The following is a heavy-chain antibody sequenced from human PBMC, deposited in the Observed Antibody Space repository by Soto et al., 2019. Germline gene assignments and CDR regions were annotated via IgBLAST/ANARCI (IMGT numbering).Heavy chain of an antibody. D-gene: IGHD1-26*01. CDR2: ISFDGSNK. J-gene: IGHJ4*02. CDR1: GFTFSSYA. V-gene: IGHV3-30-3*01. Sequence: QVQLVESGGGVVQPGRSLRLSCAASGFTFSSYAMHWVRQAPGKGLEWVAVISFDGSNKYYADSVKGRFTISRDNSKNTLYLQMNGLRAEDTAVYFCARGRGSYSLHYWGQGTLVTVSS. CDR3: ARGRGSYSLHY.